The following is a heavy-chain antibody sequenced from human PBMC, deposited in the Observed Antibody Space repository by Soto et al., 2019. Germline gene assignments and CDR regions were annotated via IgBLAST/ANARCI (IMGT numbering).Heavy chain of an antibody. CDR1: GFTFSSYG. J-gene: IGHJ4*02. V-gene: IGHV3-30*18. D-gene: IGHD5-18*01. CDR2: ISYDGSNK. Sequence: QVQLVESGGGVVQPGRSLRLSCAASGFTFSSYGMHWVRQAPGKGLEWVAVISYDGSNKYYADSVKGRFTISRDNSKNTLYLQMNSLRAEDTAVYYCAKDRGHRSYCFDYWGQGTLVTVSS. CDR3: AKDRGHRSYCFDY.